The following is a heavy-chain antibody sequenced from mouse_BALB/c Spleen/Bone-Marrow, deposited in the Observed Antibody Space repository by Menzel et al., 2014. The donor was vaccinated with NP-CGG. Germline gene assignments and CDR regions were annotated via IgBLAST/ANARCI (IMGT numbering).Heavy chain of an antibody. CDR3: APYYYGRWFAN. D-gene: IGHD1-1*01. CDR1: GFNIKDYY. CDR2: IDPENGDT. V-gene: IGHV14-4*02. Sequence: VQLQQSGAELVRSGASVKLSCTASGFNIKDYYMHWVKQRPEQGLEWIGWIDPENGDTEYAPKFQGKATMTADTSSNTAYLQLSSLTSEDTAVYYCAPYYYGRWFANWGQGTLVTVSA. J-gene: IGHJ3*01.